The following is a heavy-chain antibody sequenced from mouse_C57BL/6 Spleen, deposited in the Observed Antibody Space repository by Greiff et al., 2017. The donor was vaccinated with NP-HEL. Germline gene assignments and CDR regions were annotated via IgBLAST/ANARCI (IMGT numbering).Heavy chain of an antibody. V-gene: IGHV5-17*01. CDR1: GFTFSDYG. CDR3: AKPHYDYDVTWFAY. CDR2: ISSGSSTI. D-gene: IGHD2-4*01. J-gene: IGHJ3*01. Sequence: EVHLVESGGGLVKPGGSLKLSCAASGFTFSDYGMHWVRQAPEKGLEWVAYISSGSSTIYYADTVKGRFTISRDNAKNTLFLQMTSLRSEDTAMYYCAKPHYDYDVTWFAYWGQGTLVTVSA.